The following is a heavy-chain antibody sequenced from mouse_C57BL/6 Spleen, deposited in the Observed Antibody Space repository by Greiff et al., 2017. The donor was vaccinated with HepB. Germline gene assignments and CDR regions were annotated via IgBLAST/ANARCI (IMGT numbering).Heavy chain of an antibody. CDR1: GFTFSDYG. V-gene: IGHV5-17*01. J-gene: IGHJ3*01. Sequence: EVQLMESGGGLVKPGGSLKLSCAASGFTFSDYGMHWVRQAPEKGLEWVAYISSGSSTIYYADTVKGRFTISRDNAKNTLFLQMTSLRAEDTAMYYGAKEGGYYEAWFAYWGQGTLVTVSA. CDR2: ISSGSSTI. D-gene: IGHD2-3*01. CDR3: AKEGGYYEAWFAY.